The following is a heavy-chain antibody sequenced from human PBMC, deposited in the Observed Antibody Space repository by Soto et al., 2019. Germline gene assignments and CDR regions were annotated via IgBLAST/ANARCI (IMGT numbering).Heavy chain of an antibody. D-gene: IGHD3-10*01. CDR1: GFSFESYG. J-gene: IGHJ6*02. CDR3: AKESVESTYSYYGMDV. CDR2: VSFDSKNK. Sequence: LVESGGGVVQPGRSLRLSCAGYGFSFESYGMHWVRQAPGKGLEWVTTVSFDSKNKYYIESVEGRFTISRDNSNNMLYLQMNSLRHEDTAVYFCAKESVESTYSYYGMDVWGPGTTVTVSS. V-gene: IGHV3-30*18.